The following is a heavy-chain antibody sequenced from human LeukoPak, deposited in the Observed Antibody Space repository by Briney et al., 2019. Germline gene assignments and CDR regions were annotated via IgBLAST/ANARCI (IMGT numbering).Heavy chain of an antibody. CDR2: ISTSSSYI. CDR1: GFTFSSYN. J-gene: IGHJ6*02. D-gene: IGHD2-15*01. CDR3: ARDCGGSSDSGQTYFSYYYYGMDV. Sequence: GGSLRLSCAASGFTFSSYNMNWVRQAPGKGLEWVSSISTSSSYIYYAYSVKGRFTISRDNAKNSLFLQVNSLSAEDTAVYYCARDCGGSSDSGQTYFSYYYYGMDVWGQGTTVTVSS. V-gene: IGHV3-21*01.